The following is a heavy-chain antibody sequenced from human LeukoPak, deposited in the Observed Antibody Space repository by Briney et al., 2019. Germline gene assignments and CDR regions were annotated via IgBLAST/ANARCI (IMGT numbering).Heavy chain of an antibody. CDR1: GFTFDDYA. Sequence: GRSLRLSCAASGFTFDDYAMHWVRQAPGKGLEWVSDIIWNGGRTGYADSVKGRFTISRDNAKNSLYLQMNNLRPEDTALYYCAKASGYSFGHFDYWGQGTLVTVSS. D-gene: IGHD5-18*01. CDR3: AKASGYSFGHFDY. J-gene: IGHJ4*02. CDR2: IIWNGGRT. V-gene: IGHV3-9*01.